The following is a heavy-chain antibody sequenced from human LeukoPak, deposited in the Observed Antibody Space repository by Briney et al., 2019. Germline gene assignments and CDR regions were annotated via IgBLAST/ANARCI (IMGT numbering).Heavy chain of an antibody. Sequence: GGSLRLSCAASGFTFSNYWMHWVRQAPGKGLVWVSRINSDGSSTSCADSVKGRFTISRDNAKNTLYLQMNSLRAEDTAVYFCARSGGGFFDYWGQGTLVTVSS. D-gene: IGHD3-16*01. CDR2: INSDGSST. V-gene: IGHV3-74*01. CDR3: ARSGGGFFDY. CDR1: GFTFSNYW. J-gene: IGHJ4*02.